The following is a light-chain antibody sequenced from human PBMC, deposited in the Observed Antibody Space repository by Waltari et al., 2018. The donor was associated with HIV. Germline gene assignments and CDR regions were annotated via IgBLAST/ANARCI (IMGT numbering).Light chain of an antibody. V-gene: IGLV2-14*01. J-gene: IGLJ2*01. CDR3: SSYISSSTLL. CDR2: EVS. Sequence: QSALTQPASVSGSPGQSITISCTGTSSDVGGYNYVSWYQQHPGKAPKLMIYEVSNRPSGVSNRFSSSKSGNTASLTISGLQAEDEADYYCSSYISSSTLLFGGGTKLTVL. CDR1: SSDVGGYNY.